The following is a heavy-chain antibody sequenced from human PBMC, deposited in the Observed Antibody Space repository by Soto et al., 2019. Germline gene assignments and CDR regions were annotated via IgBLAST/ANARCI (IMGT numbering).Heavy chain of an antibody. J-gene: IGHJ4*02. CDR3: TTLPRGITMVRGVDY. D-gene: IGHD3-10*01. CDR1: GFTFSNAW. V-gene: IGHV3-15*07. Sequence: GGSLRLSCAASGFTFSNAWMNWVRQAPGKGLEWVGRIKSKTDGGTTDYAAPVKGRFTISRDDSKNTLYLQMNSLKTEDTAVYYCTTLPRGITMVRGVDYWGQGTLVTVSS. CDR2: IKSKTDGGTT.